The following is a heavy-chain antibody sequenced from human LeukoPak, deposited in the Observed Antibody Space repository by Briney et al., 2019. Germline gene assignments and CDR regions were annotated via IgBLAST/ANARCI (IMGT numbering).Heavy chain of an antibody. Sequence: QTLSLTCAISGDSVSSNSAAWNWISQSPSRGLEWLGRTYDRSKWHNDYAVSVKSRITINPDTSKNQFSLQLNSVTPEDTAVYYCAREGGDAFDIWGQGTMVTVSS. CDR3: AREGGDAFDI. V-gene: IGHV6-1*01. CDR1: GDSVSSNSAA. J-gene: IGHJ3*02. CDR2: TYDRSKWHN.